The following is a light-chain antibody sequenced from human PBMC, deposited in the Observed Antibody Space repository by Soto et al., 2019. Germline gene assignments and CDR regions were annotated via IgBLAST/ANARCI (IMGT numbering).Light chain of an antibody. J-gene: IGKJ2*01. CDR3: QQYKSYSYT. V-gene: IGKV1-5*01. Sequence: DIQMTQSPSILSASVGDRVAITCRANESISNWLAWYQQKPGKAPQVLIYDASRLESGVPVRFSGSGSGTEFPLTISSLQPDDLATYYCQQYKSYSYTFGQGTNLEI. CDR1: ESISNW. CDR2: DAS.